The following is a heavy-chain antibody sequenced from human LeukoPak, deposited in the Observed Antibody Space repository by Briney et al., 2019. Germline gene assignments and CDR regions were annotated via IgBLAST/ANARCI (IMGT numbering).Heavy chain of an antibody. CDR2: MNPNGGKT. V-gene: IGHV1-8*01. Sequence: ASVKVSCKASGYTFTTYDINWVRQATGQGLEWMGYMNPNGGKTVYAQKFQGRVTMTGDTSITTVYMELSSLTSEDTAVYYCARRGHVTFPVWGQGTLVTVSS. J-gene: IGHJ1*01. CDR3: ARRGHVTFPV. D-gene: IGHD3-10*01. CDR1: GYTFTTYD.